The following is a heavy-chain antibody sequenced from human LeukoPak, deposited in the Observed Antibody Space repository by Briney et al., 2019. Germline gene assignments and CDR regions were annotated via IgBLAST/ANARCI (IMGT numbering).Heavy chain of an antibody. Sequence: GGSLRLSCAASGFTLSSYSMNWVRQAPGKGLEWVSSISTSSSYIYYADSVKGRFTISRDNARNSLYLQMNSLRAEDTAVYYCARGRQWLVFRPFEDWGQGTLVTVSS. CDR2: ISTSSSYI. V-gene: IGHV3-21*01. CDR1: GFTLSSYS. J-gene: IGHJ4*02. D-gene: IGHD6-19*01. CDR3: ARGRQWLVFRPFED.